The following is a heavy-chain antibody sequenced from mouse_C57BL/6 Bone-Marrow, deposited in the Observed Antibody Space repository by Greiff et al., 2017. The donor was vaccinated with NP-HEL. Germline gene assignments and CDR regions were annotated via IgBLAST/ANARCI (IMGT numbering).Heavy chain of an antibody. CDR1: GFTFSDYY. CDR2: ISNGGGST. CDR3: ARDSSYLYWYFDV. D-gene: IGHD1-1*01. V-gene: IGHV5-12*01. Sequence: EVQLVESGGGLVQPGGSLKLSCAASGFTFSDYYMYWVRQTPEKRLEWVAYISNGGGSTYYPDTVKGRFTISRDNAKNTLYLQMSRLKSEDTAMYYCARDSSYLYWYFDVWGTGTTVTVSS. J-gene: IGHJ1*03.